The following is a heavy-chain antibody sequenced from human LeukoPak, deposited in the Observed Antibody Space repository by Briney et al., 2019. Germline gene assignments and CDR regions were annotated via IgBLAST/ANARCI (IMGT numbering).Heavy chain of an antibody. CDR1: GFSFSNYA. Sequence: GGSLRLSCAASGFSFSNYAMSWARQAPGEGLDWVSTISDSGRDTYYADSVKGRFTISRDNSKNTLYLQMTSLRVEDTATYYCAKVPYSDYGSGRPPFMDVWGQGTTVAVSS. D-gene: IGHD3-10*01. V-gene: IGHV3-23*01. CDR3: AKVPYSDYGSGRPPFMDV. CDR2: ISDSGRDT. J-gene: IGHJ6*02.